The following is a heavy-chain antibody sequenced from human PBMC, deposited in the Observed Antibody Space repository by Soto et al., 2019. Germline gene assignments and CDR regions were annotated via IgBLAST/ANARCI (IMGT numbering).Heavy chain of an antibody. CDR2: IYYSGST. Sequence: NPSETLSLTCTVSGGSISSGGYYWSWIRQHPGKGLEWIGYIYYSGSTYYNPSLKSRVTISVDTSKNQFSLKLSSVTAADTAVYYCARVAGSIAARPGYYYYYGMDVWGQGTTVTVSS. D-gene: IGHD6-6*01. CDR3: ARVAGSIAARPGYYYYYGMDV. V-gene: IGHV4-31*03. J-gene: IGHJ6*02. CDR1: GGSISSGGYY.